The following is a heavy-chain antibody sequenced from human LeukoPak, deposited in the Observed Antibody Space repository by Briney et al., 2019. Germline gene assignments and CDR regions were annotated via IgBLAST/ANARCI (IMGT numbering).Heavy chain of an antibody. V-gene: IGHV4-39*01. CDR3: ARHDGRSGGTMGALDS. D-gene: IGHD4-23*01. CDR2: IYDSRTI. J-gene: IGHJ4*02. Sequence: SETLSLTCTVSGGSISSGSHHWGWFRQSPGKGLEWIGSIYDSRTIYYNPSLNSRVTISAVTFKNQFSLQLNSVTAADTAVYYCARHDGRSGGTMGALDSWGQGSLVTVSS. CDR1: GGSISSGSHH.